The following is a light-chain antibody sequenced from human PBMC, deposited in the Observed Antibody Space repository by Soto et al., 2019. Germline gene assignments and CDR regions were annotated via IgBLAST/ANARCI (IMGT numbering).Light chain of an antibody. CDR2: GNT. CDR1: SSNIGAGYD. J-gene: IGLJ2*01. Sequence: QYVLMQPPSVSVAPGQRVTISCTGSSSNIGAGYDVHWYQQLPGTAPKLLIYGNTNRPSGVPDWFSGSRSGTSASLAITGLQAEDEADYYCPSYDSSLSGSRVFGGGTKLTVL. CDR3: PSYDSSLSGSRV. V-gene: IGLV1-40*01.